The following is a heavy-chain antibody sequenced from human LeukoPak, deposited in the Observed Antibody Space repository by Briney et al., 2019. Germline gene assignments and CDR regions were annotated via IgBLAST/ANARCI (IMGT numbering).Heavy chain of an antibody. CDR1: GFTFSNAW. D-gene: IGHD3-10*01. CDR2: IKSKTDGGPT. Sequence: GGSLRLSCAASGFTFSNAWMSWVRQAPGKGLEWVGRIKSKTDGGPTDYAAPVKGRFTISRDDSKNTLYLQMNSLKTEDTAVYYCAKGSGGTMVRGVRPYYFDYWGQGTLVTVSS. J-gene: IGHJ4*02. CDR3: AKGSGGTMVRGVRPYYFDY. V-gene: IGHV3-15*01.